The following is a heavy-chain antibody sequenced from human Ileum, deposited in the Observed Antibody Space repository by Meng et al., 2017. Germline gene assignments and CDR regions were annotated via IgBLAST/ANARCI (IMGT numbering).Heavy chain of an antibody. J-gene: IGHJ4*02. Sequence: QLQLQESGPGLVKPSETLSLTCTVSGGSISNTNYYWDWIRQPPGKGLEWVGSIYYNGNTYYNPSLKSRVTISIDTSKNQFSLKLSPVTAADTAVYYCARYNYYDSSGHSNFDYWGQGTLVTVSS. CDR2: IYYNGNT. CDR3: ARYNYYDSSGHSNFDY. CDR1: GGSISNTNYY. D-gene: IGHD3-22*01. V-gene: IGHV4-39*01.